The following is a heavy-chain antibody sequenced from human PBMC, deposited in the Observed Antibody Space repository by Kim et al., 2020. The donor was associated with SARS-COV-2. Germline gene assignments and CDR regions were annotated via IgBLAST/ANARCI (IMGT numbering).Heavy chain of an antibody. CDR1: GGSISSGGYY. CDR2: IYYSGST. V-gene: IGHV4-31*03. CDR3: ARGCSGGSCYYYGMDV. D-gene: IGHD2-15*01. J-gene: IGHJ6*02. Sequence: SETLSLTCTVSGGSISSGGYYWSWIRQHPGKGLEWIGYIYYSGSTYYNPSLKSRVTISVDTSKNQFSLKLSSVTAADTAVYYCARGCSGGSCYYYGMDVWGQGTTVTVSS.